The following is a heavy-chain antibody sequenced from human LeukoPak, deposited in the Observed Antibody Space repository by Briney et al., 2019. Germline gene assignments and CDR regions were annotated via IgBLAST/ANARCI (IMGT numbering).Heavy chain of an antibody. Sequence: SETLSLTCTVSGGSISSYYWSWIRQPPGKGLEWLSYIFYSGATKYNPSLKSRVTTSFDTSRKQFSLRLSSVTAADTAVYYCARNNNFVGTTNNDAFDIWGQGTMVTVS. CDR2: IFYSGAT. CDR1: GGSISSYY. CDR3: ARNNNFVGTTNNDAFDI. J-gene: IGHJ3*02. D-gene: IGHD1-26*01. V-gene: IGHV4-59*01.